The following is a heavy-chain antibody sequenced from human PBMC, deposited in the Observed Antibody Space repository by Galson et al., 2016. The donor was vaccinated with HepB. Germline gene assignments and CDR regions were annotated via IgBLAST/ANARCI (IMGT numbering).Heavy chain of an antibody. D-gene: IGHD4-23*01. CDR3: ARDPPVSNSIFDM. CDR1: GDSVSGNSAA. J-gene: IGHJ3*02. V-gene: IGHV6-1*01. CDR2: TYYRSKWYT. Sequence: CAISGDSVSGNSAAWNWIRQSPSRGLEWLGRTYYRSKWYTDYAVSVKSRITVNPDTSKNQFSLQLNSVTPEDTAVYYCARDPPVSNSIFDMWGQGTMVTVSS.